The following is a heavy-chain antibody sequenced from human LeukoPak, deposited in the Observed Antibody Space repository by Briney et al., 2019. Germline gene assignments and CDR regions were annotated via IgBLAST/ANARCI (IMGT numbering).Heavy chain of an antibody. CDR2: LNTDGSST. J-gene: IGHJ4*02. Sequence: GRSLRLSWAASGXTFTSYWMHWVRQSPGKGLVWVSHLNTDGSSTTYADSVKGRFSISRDNAKNTLYLKMNSLRAEDTAVYYCARDIGYSAHKEGHWGQGTLVTVSS. V-gene: IGHV3-74*01. CDR1: GXTFTSYW. D-gene: IGHD5-12*01. CDR3: ARDIGYSAHKEGH.